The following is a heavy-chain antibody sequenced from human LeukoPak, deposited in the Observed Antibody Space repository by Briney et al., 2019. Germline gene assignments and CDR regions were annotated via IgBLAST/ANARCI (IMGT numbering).Heavy chain of an antibody. D-gene: IGHD3-22*01. V-gene: IGHV3-30*18. J-gene: IGHJ6*02. CDR3: AKPDSSGLYYYYYYGMDV. CDR1: GFTFSSYA. Sequence: GSLRLSCAASGFTFSSYAMSWVRQAPGKGLEWVAVISYDGSNKYYADSVKGRFTISRDNSKNTLYLQMNSLRAEDTAVYYCAKPDSSGLYYYYYYGMDVWGQGTTVTVSS. CDR2: ISYDGSNK.